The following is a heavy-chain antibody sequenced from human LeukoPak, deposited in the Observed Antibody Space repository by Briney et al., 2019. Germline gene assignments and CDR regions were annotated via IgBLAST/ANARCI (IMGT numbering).Heavy chain of an antibody. CDR3: ARVGGLGTYYWFDP. Sequence: GGSLRLSCAASGFTFSSYWMHWVRQVPGKGLVWVSRINSDGTSTSYADSVKGRFIISRDNAKNTLYLQMNSLRAEDTAVYYCARVGGLGTYYWFDPWGQGTLVTVSS. D-gene: IGHD3-10*01. CDR1: GFTFSSYW. J-gene: IGHJ5*02. CDR2: INSDGTST. V-gene: IGHV3-74*01.